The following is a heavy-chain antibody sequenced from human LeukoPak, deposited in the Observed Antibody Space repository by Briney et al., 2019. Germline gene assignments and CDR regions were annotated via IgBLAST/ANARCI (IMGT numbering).Heavy chain of an antibody. CDR3: ASYYDYVWGSYRPTDY. V-gene: IGHV3-21*01. CDR2: ISSSSSYI. J-gene: IGHJ4*02. CDR1: GFTFSSYS. D-gene: IGHD3-16*02. Sequence: GGSLRLSCAASGFTFSSYSMNWVRQAPGKGLEWVSSISSSSSYIYYADSVKGRFTISRDNAKNSLYLQMNSLRAEDTAVYYCASYYDYVWGSYRPTDYWGQGTLVTVSS.